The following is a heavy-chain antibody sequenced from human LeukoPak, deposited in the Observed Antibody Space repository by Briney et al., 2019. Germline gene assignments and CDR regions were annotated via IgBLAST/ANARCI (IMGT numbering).Heavy chain of an antibody. CDR2: MYTSGST. CDR3: AREGGPGGDYGSIDS. V-gene: IGHV4-4*07. CDR1: GGSISSYY. Sequence: SETLSLTCSVSGGSISSYYWSWIRQPAGKQPEWIGRMYTSGSTYYNPSLKSRVTMSADTSKNQSSLKLTSVTAADASVYYCAREGGPGGDYGSIDSWGQGTLVTVSS. D-gene: IGHD4-17*01. J-gene: IGHJ4*02.